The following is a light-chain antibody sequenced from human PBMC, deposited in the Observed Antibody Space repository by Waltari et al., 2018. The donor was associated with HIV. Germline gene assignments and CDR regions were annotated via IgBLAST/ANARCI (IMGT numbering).Light chain of an antibody. V-gene: IGKV1-5*03. Sequence: DLQMTQPPSILSPSVGDRDPITCRASQSISSWLAWYQQKPGKAPKLLIYKASSLESGVPSRFSGSGSGTEFTLTISSLQPDDFATYYCQQYNSYWTFGQGTKVEIK. J-gene: IGKJ1*01. CDR2: KAS. CDR1: QSISSW. CDR3: QQYNSYWT.